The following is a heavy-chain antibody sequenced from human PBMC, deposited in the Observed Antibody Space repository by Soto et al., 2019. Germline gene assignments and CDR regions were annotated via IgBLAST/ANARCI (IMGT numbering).Heavy chain of an antibody. CDR1: GFTFSDYY. CDR2: ISSSGSTI. V-gene: IGHV3-11*01. Sequence: GGSLRLSCAASGFTFSDYYMSWIRQAPGKGLEWVSYISSSGSTIYYADSVKGRFTISRDNAKNSLYLQMNSLRAEDTAVYYCARVPITIFGVVTPAYYYGMDVWGQGTTVTVSS. D-gene: IGHD3-3*01. CDR3: ARVPITIFGVVTPAYYYGMDV. J-gene: IGHJ6*02.